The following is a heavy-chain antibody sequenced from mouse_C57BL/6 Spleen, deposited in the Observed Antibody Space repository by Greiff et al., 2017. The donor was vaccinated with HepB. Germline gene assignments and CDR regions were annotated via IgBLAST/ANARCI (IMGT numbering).Heavy chain of an antibody. CDR1: GFTFSDYG. V-gene: IGHV5-17*01. CDR3: ARLRGDWYFDV. Sequence: EVQLVESGGGLVKPGGSLKLSCAASGFTFSDYGMHWVRQAPEKGLEWVAYISSGSSTIYYADTVKGRFTISRDNAKNTLFLQMTSLRSEDTAMYYCARLRGDWYFDVWGTGTTVTVSS. J-gene: IGHJ1*03. CDR2: ISSGSSTI.